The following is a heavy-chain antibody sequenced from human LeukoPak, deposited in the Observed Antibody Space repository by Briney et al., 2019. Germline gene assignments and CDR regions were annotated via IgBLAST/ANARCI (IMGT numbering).Heavy chain of an antibody. CDR1: GDTFSSYA. J-gene: IGHJ4*02. V-gene: IGHV1-69*13. Sequence: GASVKVSCKASGDTFSSYAISWVRQAPGQGLEWMGGIIPIFGTANYAQKFQGRVTITADESTSTAYMELSSLRSEDTAVYYCARSSAMAYYFDYWGQGTLVTVSP. CDR3: ARSSAMAYYFDY. D-gene: IGHD5-18*01. CDR2: IIPIFGTA.